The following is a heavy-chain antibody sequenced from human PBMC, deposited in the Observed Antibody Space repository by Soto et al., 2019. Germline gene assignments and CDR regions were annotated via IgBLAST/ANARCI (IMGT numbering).Heavy chain of an antibody. D-gene: IGHD6-25*01. Sequence: GGSLRLSCAASGFTFTDYAMIWVRQAPGKGLEWVSAISGNDRTTYYADSVKGRFTISRDSSKNTLYLQMNGLRAEDTAVYYCAKAGARLQLYWYGSWGQGTQVTVSS. J-gene: IGHJ5*01. V-gene: IGHV3-23*01. CDR1: GFTFTDYA. CDR2: ISGNDRTT. CDR3: AKAGARLQLYWYGS.